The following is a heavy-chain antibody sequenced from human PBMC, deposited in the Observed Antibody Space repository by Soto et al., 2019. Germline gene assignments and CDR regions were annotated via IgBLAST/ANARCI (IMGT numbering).Heavy chain of an antibody. V-gene: IGHV1-18*01. CDR3: GRDVSVDFYENSGYCGDH. J-gene: IGHJ4*02. Sequence: QVQLVQSGTEVKKPGASVRVSCTASGYSFTNYGITWVRQAPGQGLEWLGWVSGHNGNTNYAQKFQGRITMTADTSMRTAHMDLRSLTSEDTAVYYCGRDVSVDFYENSGYCGDHWGQGTLVTVSS. D-gene: IGHD3-22*01. CDR2: VSGHNGNT. CDR1: GYSFTNYG.